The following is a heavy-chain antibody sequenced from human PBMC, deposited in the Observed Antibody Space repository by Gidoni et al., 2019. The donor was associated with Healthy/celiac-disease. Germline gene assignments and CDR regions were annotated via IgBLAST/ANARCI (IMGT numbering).Heavy chain of an antibody. Sequence: EVQLVESGGGLVQPGGSLRLSCAASGFTFSDHYMDWVRQAPGKGLEWVGRTRNKANSYTTEYAASVKGRFTISRDDSKNSLYLQMNSLKTEDTAVYYCASSRNYDSSGHAFDIWGQGTMVTVSS. CDR1: GFTFSDHY. D-gene: IGHD3-22*01. CDR2: TRNKANSYTT. CDR3: ASSRNYDSSGHAFDI. V-gene: IGHV3-72*01. J-gene: IGHJ3*02.